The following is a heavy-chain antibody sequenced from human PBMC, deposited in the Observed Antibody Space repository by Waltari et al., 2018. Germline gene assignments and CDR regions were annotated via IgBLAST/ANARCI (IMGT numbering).Heavy chain of an antibody. CDR2: INPSRGVT. J-gene: IGHJ4*02. CDR3: ARGGYNYGYGYGNY. Sequence: QVQLVQSGAEVKKPGASVTVSCRASGYTFTGYYMHWVRQAPGQGLEWLGRINPSRGVTNYAQKFQGRVTITRDTSISTAYIELSGLTSDDTAVYYCARGGYNYGYGYGNYWGQGTLVTVSS. V-gene: IGHV1-2*06. CDR1: GYTFTGYY. D-gene: IGHD5-18*01.